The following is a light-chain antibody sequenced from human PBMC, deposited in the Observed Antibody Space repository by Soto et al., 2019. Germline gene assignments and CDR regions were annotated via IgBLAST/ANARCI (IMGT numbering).Light chain of an antibody. J-gene: IGKJ2*01. CDR1: QSVNSNY. V-gene: IGKV3-20*01. Sequence: EIVLTQSPGTLSLSPGERATLSCSASQSVNSNYLAWYQQKPGQAPRVLIYGASSRATGIPDTFSGSGSGTDFTLTISRLEPEDFAVYYCQHYDSSLYTFGQGTKLEIK. CDR2: GAS. CDR3: QHYDSSLYT.